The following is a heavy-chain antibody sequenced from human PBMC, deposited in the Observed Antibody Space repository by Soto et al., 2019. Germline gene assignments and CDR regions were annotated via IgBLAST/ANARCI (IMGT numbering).Heavy chain of an antibody. D-gene: IGHD2-21*01. J-gene: IGHJ4*02. CDR3: TRDRPEKDVVPVPRQHFDS. CDR1: GGTFNSHP. CDR2: VVPLLGIE. Sequence: QVQLVQSGAKVKRPGSSVKVSCKASGGTFNSHPINWVRQAPGQGLEWVGRVVPLLGIENHPHKFKDRLTTTAHTSKGSVFIELSNLRSEATAVYYCTRDRPEKDVVPVPRQHFDSWGQGTLLTVSS. V-gene: IGHV1-69*04.